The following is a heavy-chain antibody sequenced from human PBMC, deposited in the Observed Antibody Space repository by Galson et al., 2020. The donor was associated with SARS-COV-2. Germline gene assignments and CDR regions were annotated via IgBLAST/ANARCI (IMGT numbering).Heavy chain of an antibody. CDR3: ARDPTVRKPRGWGYYGMDV. D-gene: IGHD1-26*01. CDR2: IYTSGST. CDR1: GGSISSYY. V-gene: IGHV4-4*07. J-gene: IGHJ6*02. Sequence: ETSETLSLTCTVSGGSISSYYWSWIRQPAGKGLEWIGRIYTSGSTNYNPSLKSRVTMSVDTSKNQSSLKLSSVTAADTAVYYCARDPTVRKPRGWGYYGMDVWGQGTTVTVSS.